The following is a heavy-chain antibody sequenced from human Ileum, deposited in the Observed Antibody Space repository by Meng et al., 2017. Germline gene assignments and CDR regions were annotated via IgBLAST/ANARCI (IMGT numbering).Heavy chain of an antibody. D-gene: IGHD3-10*01. CDR2: IHYSGSR. CDR3: ARFYGSGTFEVHDY. Sequence: LLGLGPGSVRPSETLSLTCNFSGVSVSSASYFWSWIRQPPGKGLEWIGLIHYSGSRNYNPSLKSRVTMSVDTSKNQVSLRLTSVTAADTAVYYCARFYGSGTFEVHDYWGQGTLVTVSS. J-gene: IGHJ4*02. V-gene: IGHV4-61*01. CDR1: GVSVSSASYF.